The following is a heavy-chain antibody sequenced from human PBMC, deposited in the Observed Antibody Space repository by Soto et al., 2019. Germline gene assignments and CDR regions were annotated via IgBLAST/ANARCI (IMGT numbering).Heavy chain of an antibody. CDR1: GFTFSSYS. CDR2: ISSSSSYI. Sequence: PGGSLRLSCAASGFTFSSYSMNWVRQAPGKGLEWVSSISSSSSYIYYADSVKGRFTISRDNAKNSLYLQMNSLRAEDTAVYYCARGDYCSGGSCYFAGACLYWGQGTLVTVSS. D-gene: IGHD2-15*01. V-gene: IGHV3-21*01. J-gene: IGHJ4*02. CDR3: ARGDYCSGGSCYFAGACLY.